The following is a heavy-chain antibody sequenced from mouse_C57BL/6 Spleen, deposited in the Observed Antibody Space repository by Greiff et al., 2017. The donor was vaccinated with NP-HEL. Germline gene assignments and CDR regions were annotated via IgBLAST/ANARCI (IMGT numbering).Heavy chain of an antibody. CDR2: INPSSGYT. CDR3: ASGSRGAMDY. J-gene: IGHJ4*01. CDR1: GYTFTSYT. D-gene: IGHD1-1*01. Sequence: QVQLKESGAELARPGASVKMSCKASGYTFTSYTMHWVKQRPGQGLEWIGYINPSSGYTKYNQKFKDKATLTADKSSSTAYMQLSSLTSEDSAVYYCASGSRGAMDYWGQGTSVTVSS. V-gene: IGHV1-4*01.